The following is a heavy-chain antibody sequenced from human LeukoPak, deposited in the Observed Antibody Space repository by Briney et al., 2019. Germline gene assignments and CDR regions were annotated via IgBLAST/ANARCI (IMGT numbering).Heavy chain of an antibody. J-gene: IGHJ4*02. D-gene: IGHD1-1*01. CDR2: ISAYNGNT. CDR1: GGTFSSYA. Sequence: ASVKVSCKASGGTFSSYAISWVRQAPGQGLEWMGWISAYNGNTNYAQKLQGRVTMTTDTSTSTAYMELRSLRSDDTAVYYCARTAPSEGTFDYWGQGTLVTVSS. CDR3: ARTAPSEGTFDY. V-gene: IGHV1-18*01.